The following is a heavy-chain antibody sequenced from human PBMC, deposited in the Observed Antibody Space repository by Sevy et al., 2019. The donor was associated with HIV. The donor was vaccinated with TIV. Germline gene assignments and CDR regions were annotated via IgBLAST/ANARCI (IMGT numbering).Heavy chain of an antibody. V-gene: IGHV3-9*01. CDR3: AKDINRGCDSINCYPYYYYYYGMDV. J-gene: IGHJ6*02. CDR2: ISWNSGSI. Sequence: GGSLRLSCAASGFTFHDHAMHWVRQAPGKGLEWVSGISWNSGSIGYADSVKGRFTISRDNAKNSLYLEVNSLRAEDTAIYYCAKDINRGCDSINCYPYYYYYYGMDVWGQGTTVTVSS. CDR1: GFTFHDHA. D-gene: IGHD2-2*01.